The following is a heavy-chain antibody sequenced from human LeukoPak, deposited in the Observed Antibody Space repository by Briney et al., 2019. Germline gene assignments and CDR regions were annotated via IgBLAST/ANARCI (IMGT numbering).Heavy chain of an antibody. Sequence: ETLSLTCTVSGGSISSSSYYWGWIRQPPGKGLEWIGSIYYNGSTYYNPSLKSRVTISVDTSKNQFSLKLSSVTAADTAVYYCARDSVVVPAAIRGGFDPWGQGTLVTVSS. D-gene: IGHD2-2*02. V-gene: IGHV4-39*07. CDR1: GGSISSSSYY. J-gene: IGHJ5*02. CDR2: IYYNGST. CDR3: ARDSVVVPAAIRGGFDP.